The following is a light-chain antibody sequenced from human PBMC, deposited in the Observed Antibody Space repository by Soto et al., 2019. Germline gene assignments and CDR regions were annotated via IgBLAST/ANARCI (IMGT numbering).Light chain of an antibody. CDR2: GAS. J-gene: IGKJ1*01. CDR1: QSVSSSY. V-gene: IGKV3-20*01. CDR3: QQYGSSPRT. Sequence: EIVLTQSPGTLSLSPGERATLSCRASQSVSSSYLAWYQQKPGQAPRLLIYGASSRATGIPDRFSGSGSGTDFTLTISRLEPEDFAVYYCQQYGSSPRTCGQGPKVEIK.